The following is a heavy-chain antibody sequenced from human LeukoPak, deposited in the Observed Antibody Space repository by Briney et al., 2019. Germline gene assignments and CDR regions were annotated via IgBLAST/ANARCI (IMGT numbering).Heavy chain of an antibody. Sequence: GGSLRLSCAASGFTFNKHGMHWVRQAPGKGLEWVSIIYSGGSTYYADSVKGRFTISRDNSKNTLYPQMNSLRAEDTAVYYCAKDRAITMVRGVMDYWGQGTLVTVSS. CDR1: GFTFNKHG. CDR3: AKDRAITMVRGVMDY. V-gene: IGHV3-NL1*01. CDR2: IYSGGST. J-gene: IGHJ4*02. D-gene: IGHD3-10*01.